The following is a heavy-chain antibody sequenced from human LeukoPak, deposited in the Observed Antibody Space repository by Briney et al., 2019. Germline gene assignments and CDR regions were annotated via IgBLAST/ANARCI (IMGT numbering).Heavy chain of an antibody. Sequence: PGGSLRLSCAASGFTFSTYAMNWVRQAPGRGLEWVSSINPSGSTIFYADSVKGRFTISRDNAKNSLYLQMNSLRAEDTALYFCASGIRERGFDHWGQGTLVTVSS. CDR2: INPSGSTI. CDR3: ASGIRERGFDH. CDR1: GFTFSTYA. D-gene: IGHD1-1*01. V-gene: IGHV3-21*01. J-gene: IGHJ4*02.